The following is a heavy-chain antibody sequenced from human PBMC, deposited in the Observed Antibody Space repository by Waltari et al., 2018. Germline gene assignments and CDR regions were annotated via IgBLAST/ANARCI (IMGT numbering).Heavy chain of an antibody. D-gene: IGHD6-19*01. J-gene: IGHJ6*02. V-gene: IGHV3-23*03. CDR3: AKVVSSGYPDM. Sequence: VQLLESGGGLVQPGESRRLSGAGSGLTLGNYGRSWVRKAPGKGLGWFSVIYSGNTTDYADSVKGRFTISRDNSKSTVYLTMSSLRAEDTAVYYCAKVVSSGYPDMWGQGTTVTVSS. CDR2: IYSGNTT. CDR1: GLTLGNYG.